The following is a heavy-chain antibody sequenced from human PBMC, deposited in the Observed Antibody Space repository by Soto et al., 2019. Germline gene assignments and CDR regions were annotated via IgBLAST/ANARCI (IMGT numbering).Heavy chain of an antibody. CDR2: IYYSGNT. D-gene: IGHD4-17*01. V-gene: IGHV4-39*01. CDR3: ARPRLRFDAFDI. CDR1: GDSVGSSHYY. Sequence: SETLSLTCTVSGDSVGSSHYYWAWIRQPPGKGLEWIGGIYYSGNTYYNPSLKSRVTISVDTSKNQFSLKLSSVTAADTAVYYCARPRLRFDAFDIWGQGTMVTVSS. J-gene: IGHJ3*02.